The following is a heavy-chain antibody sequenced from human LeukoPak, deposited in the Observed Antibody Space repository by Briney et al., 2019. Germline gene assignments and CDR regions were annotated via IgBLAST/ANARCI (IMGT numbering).Heavy chain of an antibody. V-gene: IGHV4-59*01. CDR2: IYFSGST. CDR1: LGSISSDY. D-gene: IGHD1-26*01. J-gene: IGHJ4*01. CDR3: ARPVSSDAGSYSL. Sequence: LETPSLTRTVSLGSISSDYWSWIRHPPGEGLGWVGDIYFSGSTNYTTSLKCRVTISVDKSTNTISLNLSSVSAADTGVYDCARPVSSDAGSYSLRGQGTLV.